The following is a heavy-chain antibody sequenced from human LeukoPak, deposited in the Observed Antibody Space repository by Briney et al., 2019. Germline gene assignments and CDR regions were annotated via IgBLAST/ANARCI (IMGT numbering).Heavy chain of an antibody. CDR2: ISAYNGNT. J-gene: IGHJ4*02. CDR3: ARYSNEKCGGDCYYCDY. D-gene: IGHD2-21*01. V-gene: IGHV1-18*01. Sequence: GASVKVSCKASDYTFTSYDISWVRQAPGQGLEWMGWISAYNGNTNYAQKFQGRVTMTTDTSTSTAYMELRSLRSDDTAVYYCARYSNEKCGGDCYYCDYWGQGTLVTVSS. CDR1: DYTFTSYD.